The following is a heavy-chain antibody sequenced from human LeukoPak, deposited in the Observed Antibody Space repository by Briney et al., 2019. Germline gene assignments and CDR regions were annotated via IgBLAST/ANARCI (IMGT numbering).Heavy chain of an antibody. V-gene: IGHV4-34*01. J-gene: IGHJ3*02. CDR2: INHSGST. Sequence: SETLSLTCAVYGGSFSGYYSSWIRQPPGKGLEWIGEINHSGSTNYNPSLKSRVTISVDTSKNQFSLKLSSVTAADTAVYYCARGSKYYYDSSGPTKYAFDIWGQGTMVTVSS. CDR1: GGSFSGYY. CDR3: ARGSKYYYDSSGPTKYAFDI. D-gene: IGHD3-22*01.